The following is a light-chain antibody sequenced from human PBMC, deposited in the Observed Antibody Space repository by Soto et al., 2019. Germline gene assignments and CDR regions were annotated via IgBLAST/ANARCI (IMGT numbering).Light chain of an antibody. CDR2: DAS. V-gene: IGKV3-11*01. Sequence: EIVLTQSPAILSVPPGERATLSCRASQSVSSYLAWYQQKPGQAPRLLIYDASNRATGIPARFSGSGSGTDFTLTISSLEPEDFAVYYCQQRSNWPPITFGQGTRLEIK. CDR1: QSVSSY. CDR3: QQRSNWPPIT. J-gene: IGKJ5*01.